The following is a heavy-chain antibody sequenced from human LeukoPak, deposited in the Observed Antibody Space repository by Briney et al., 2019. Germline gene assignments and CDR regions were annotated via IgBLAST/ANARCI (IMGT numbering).Heavy chain of an antibody. J-gene: IGHJ4*02. CDR3: VPGGSSSWYPYYFDY. V-gene: IGHV3-23*01. Sequence: GGSLRLSCGASGFTFNDYAMSWVRQAPGKGLEWVSAITNSGGNTYYADSVKGRFTISRDNSKNTLYLQMNSLRAEDAAVYYCVPGGSSSWYPYYFDYWGQGTLVTVSS. CDR2: ITNSGGNT. D-gene: IGHD6-13*01. CDR1: GFTFNDYA.